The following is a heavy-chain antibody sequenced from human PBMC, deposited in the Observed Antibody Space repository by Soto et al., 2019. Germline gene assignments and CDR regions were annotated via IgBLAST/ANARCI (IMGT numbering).Heavy chain of an antibody. V-gene: IGHV3-30-3*01. J-gene: IGHJ4*02. CDR3: ARDHYYDRRPRRRFEVSYYFDY. CDR2: ISYDGSNK. Sequence: GGSLRLSCAASGFTFSSYAMHWVRQAPGKGLEWVAVISYDGSNKYYADSVKGRFTISRDNSKNTLYLQMNSLRAEDTAVYYCARDHYYDRRPRRRFEVSYYFDYWGQGTLVTVSS. D-gene: IGHD3-22*01. CDR1: GFTFSSYA.